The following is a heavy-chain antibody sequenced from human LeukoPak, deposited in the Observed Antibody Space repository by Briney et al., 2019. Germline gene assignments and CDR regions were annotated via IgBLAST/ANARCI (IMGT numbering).Heavy chain of an antibody. D-gene: IGHD2-2*01. CDR1: GGSFSGYY. Sequence: SETLSLTCAVYGGSFSGYYWSWIRQPPGKGLEWIGEINYTGSTYYNPSLKSRVTISVDRSKNQFSLKLSSVTAADTAVYYCARGGGYCSSTSCSPSFDYWGQGTLVTVSS. CDR2: INYTGST. CDR3: ARGGGYCSSTSCSPSFDY. V-gene: IGHV4-34*01. J-gene: IGHJ4*02.